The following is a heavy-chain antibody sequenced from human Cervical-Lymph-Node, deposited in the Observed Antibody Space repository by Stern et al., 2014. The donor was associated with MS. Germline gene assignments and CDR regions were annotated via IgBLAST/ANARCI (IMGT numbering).Heavy chain of an antibody. CDR2: ITSTSTYT. CDR1: GFTFSNYS. V-gene: IGHV3-21*01. J-gene: IGHJ4*02. CDR3: GGNY. Sequence: VQLVESGGGLVKPGGFLRLSCAASGFTFSNYSMSWVRQAPGKGLEWVSSITSTSTYTYYADSVRGRFTISRDNAKKSLYLQMNSLRAEDTAVYYCGGNYWGQGTLVTVSS.